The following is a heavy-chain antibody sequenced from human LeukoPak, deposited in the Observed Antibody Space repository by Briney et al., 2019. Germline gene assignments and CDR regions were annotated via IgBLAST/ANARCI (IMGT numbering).Heavy chain of an antibody. CDR3: ARIYSYGLLDY. CDR1: GFTFSSYS. V-gene: IGHV3-21*01. D-gene: IGHD5-18*01. CDR2: ISSSSSSYI. J-gene: IGHJ4*02. Sequence: GGSLRLSRAASGFTFSSYSMNWVRQAPGKGLEWVSSISSSSSSYIYYADSVKGRFTISRDNAKNSLYLQMNSLRAEDTAVYYCARIYSYGLLDYWGQGTLVTVSS.